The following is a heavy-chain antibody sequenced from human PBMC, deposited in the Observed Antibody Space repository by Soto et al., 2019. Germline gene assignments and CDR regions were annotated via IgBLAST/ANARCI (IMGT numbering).Heavy chain of an antibody. J-gene: IGHJ5*02. CDR2: IFYSGNT. D-gene: IGHD2-15*01. Sequence: SETLSLTCTVSGGSLSSSSYYWGWIRQPPGKGLEWIGNIFYSGNTYYNPSLKSRVTISVDTSKDQFSLKLSSVTAADTAVYYCAHPQYPGPAATGGFDPWGQGTLVTVSS. CDR3: AHPQYPGPAATGGFDP. CDR1: GGSLSSSSYY. V-gene: IGHV4-39*01.